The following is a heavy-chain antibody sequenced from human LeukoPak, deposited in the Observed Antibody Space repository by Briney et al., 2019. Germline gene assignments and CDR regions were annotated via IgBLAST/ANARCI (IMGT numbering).Heavy chain of an antibody. CDR2: ISAGGGST. CDR3: AKEKYYGSD. J-gene: IGHJ4*02. CDR1: GFTFSSYA. Sequence: PGGSLRLSCAASGFTFSSYAMSWVRQAPGKGLEWVSSISAGGGSTNYADSVKGRFTISRENPKNTLYLQMNSLRAEDTAVYYCAKEKYYGSDWGQGTLVNVSS. D-gene: IGHD3-10*01. V-gene: IGHV3-23*01.